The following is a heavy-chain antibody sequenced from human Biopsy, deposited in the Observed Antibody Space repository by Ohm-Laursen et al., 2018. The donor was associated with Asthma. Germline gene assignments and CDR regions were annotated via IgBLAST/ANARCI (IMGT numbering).Heavy chain of an antibody. CDR1: GYTFNSAG. CDR2: ISVYNGNT. V-gene: IGHV1-18*01. J-gene: IGHJ6*02. D-gene: IGHD2-15*01. Sequence: ASVKVSCKISGYTFNSAGITWVRQAPGQGLEWMGWISVYNGNTKVAQKLQDRVTMITDTSTSTAYMELSSLRSDDTAVYYCASPTYCSGSSCINNYYYALDVWGQGTTVTVTS. CDR3: ASPTYCSGSSCINNYYYALDV.